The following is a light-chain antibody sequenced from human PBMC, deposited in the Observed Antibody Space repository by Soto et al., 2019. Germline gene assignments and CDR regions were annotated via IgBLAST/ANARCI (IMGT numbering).Light chain of an antibody. CDR2: GAS. CDR3: QQYGSSPLT. Sequence: EIVLTQSPATLSLSPGERATLSCRASQSVSSNLAWYQQKPGQAPRLLIYGASSRATGTPDRFSGSGSGTHFTLTISRLEPEDFAVYYCQQYGSSPLTFGGGTKVEIK. J-gene: IGKJ4*01. V-gene: IGKV3-20*01. CDR1: QSVSSN.